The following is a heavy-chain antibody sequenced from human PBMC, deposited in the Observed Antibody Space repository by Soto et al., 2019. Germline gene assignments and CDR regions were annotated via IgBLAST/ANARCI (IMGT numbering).Heavy chain of an antibody. D-gene: IGHD3-9*01. J-gene: IGHJ3*02. CDR1: GFTFSSYA. V-gene: IGHV3-64*01. Sequence: GGSLRLSCAASGFTFSSYAMHWVRQAPGKGLEYVSAISSNGGSTYYANSVKGRFTISRDNSKNTLYLQMGSLRAEDMAVYYCARMYGEYYDILTGYFLGAFDIWGQGTMVTVSS. CDR3: ARMYGEYYDILTGYFLGAFDI. CDR2: ISSNGGST.